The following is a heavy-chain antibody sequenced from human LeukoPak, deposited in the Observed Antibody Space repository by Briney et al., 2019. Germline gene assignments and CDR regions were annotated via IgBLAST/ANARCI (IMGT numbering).Heavy chain of an antibody. CDR2: IYPYTGAT. Sequence: ASVKVSCKASGYTFSGTGWYLYWLRQAPGQGLECMGWIYPYTGATHYAQKFQGRVAMTRDTSISTAYMELSRLRPDDTAVYYWARDGPAKRVDFDYWGQGTLVTVSS. CDR1: GYTFSGTGWY. CDR3: ARDGPAKRVDFDY. J-gene: IGHJ4*02. V-gene: IGHV1-2*02.